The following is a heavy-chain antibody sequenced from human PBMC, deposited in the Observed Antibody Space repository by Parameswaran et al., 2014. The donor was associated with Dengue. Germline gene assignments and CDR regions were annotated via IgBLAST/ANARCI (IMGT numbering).Heavy chain of an antibody. CDR2: ISSSSSYI. J-gene: IGHJ6*02. D-gene: IGHD2-2*01. CDR3: ARGKDCSSTSCYVPLNYYGMDV. Sequence: VRQMPGKGLEWVSSISSSSSYIYYADSVKGRFTISRDNAKNSLYLQMNSLRAEDTAVYYCARGKDCSSTSCYVPLNYYGMDVWGQGTTVTVSS. V-gene: IGHV3-21*01.